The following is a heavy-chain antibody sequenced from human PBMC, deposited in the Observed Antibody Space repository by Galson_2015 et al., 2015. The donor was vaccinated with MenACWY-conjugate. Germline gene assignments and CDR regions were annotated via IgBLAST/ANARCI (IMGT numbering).Heavy chain of an antibody. CDR3: TTDVSGNYPRGY. Sequence: SLRLSCAASGFTFSNACMHWVRQAPGKGLEWVGRIWSDSDGRKKDYAAPVKGRFTISRDDSKNTLYLQMNSLKTEDTAVYYCTTDVSGNYPRGYWGQGTLVTVSS. V-gene: IGHV3-15*07. J-gene: IGHJ4*02. CDR1: GFTFSNAC. CDR2: IWSDSDGRKK. D-gene: IGHD4-11*01.